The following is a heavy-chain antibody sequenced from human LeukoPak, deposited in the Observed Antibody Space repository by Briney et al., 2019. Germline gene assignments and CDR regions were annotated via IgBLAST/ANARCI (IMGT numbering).Heavy chain of an antibody. CDR1: GFAFSSYA. V-gene: IGHV3-64*04. Sequence: GGSLRLSCSASGFAFSSYAMHWVRQAPGKGLEYVSAISSNGGSTYYADSVKGRFTISRDNSKNTLYLQMNSLRAEDTAVYYCAKENYYDSSGYYYWWGQGTLVTVSS. CDR2: ISSNGGST. J-gene: IGHJ4*02. D-gene: IGHD3-22*01. CDR3: AKENYYDSSGYYYW.